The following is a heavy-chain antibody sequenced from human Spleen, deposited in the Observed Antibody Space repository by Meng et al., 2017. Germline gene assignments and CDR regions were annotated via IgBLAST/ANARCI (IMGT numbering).Heavy chain of an antibody. D-gene: IGHD6-19*01. J-gene: IGHJ4*02. CDR3: ARPTRRIGGLVPDY. Sequence: ASVKVSCKASGYTFTSFGINWVRQAPGQGLEWMGWISAYNGNTNYAQKLQGRVTMTTDTSTSTAYMELRSLRSDDTAVYYCARPTRRIGGLVPDYWGQGTLVTVSS. CDR2: ISAYNGNT. V-gene: IGHV1-18*01. CDR1: GYTFTSFG.